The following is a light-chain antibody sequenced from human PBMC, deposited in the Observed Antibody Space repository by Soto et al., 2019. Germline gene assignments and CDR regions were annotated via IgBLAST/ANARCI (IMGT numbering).Light chain of an antibody. CDR2: ANT. CDR3: QSYDNSLNVYVV. Sequence: QPVLTQPPSVSGAPGQRVTISCTGSSSNIGAGYDVHWYQQLPGTAPKLLIYANTNRPSGVPDRFSGSKSGTSASLAITGLQAEDEADYYCQSYDNSLNVYVVFGGGTKLTVL. J-gene: IGLJ2*01. V-gene: IGLV1-40*01. CDR1: SSNIGAGYD.